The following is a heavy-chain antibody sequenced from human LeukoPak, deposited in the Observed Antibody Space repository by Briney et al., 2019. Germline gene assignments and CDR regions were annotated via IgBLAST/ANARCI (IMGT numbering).Heavy chain of an antibody. V-gene: IGHV4-39*01. J-gene: IGHJ4*02. CDR2: IYYSGST. CDR1: GGSISSSSYY. D-gene: IGHD1-26*01. Sequence: PSETLSLTCTVSGGSISSSSYYWGWIRQPPGKGLEWIGSIYYSGSTYYNPSLKSRVIISVDTSKNQFSLKLSSVTAADTAVYYCASLYSGSYHNFADYWGQGTLVTVSS. CDR3: ASLYSGSYHNFADY.